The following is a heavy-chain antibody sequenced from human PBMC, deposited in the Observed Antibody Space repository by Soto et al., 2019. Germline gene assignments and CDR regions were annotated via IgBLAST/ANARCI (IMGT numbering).Heavy chain of an antibody. D-gene: IGHD5-18*01. CDR3: ARVDTAMDSLYYYYYMDV. CDR1: GFPFSSFN. J-gene: IGHJ6*03. Sequence: GGSLRLSCAASGFPFSSFNMNWVRQAPGKGLEWVSYISSSSSTIYYADSVKGRFTISRDNAKNSLYLQMNSLRAEDTAVYYCARVDTAMDSLYYYYYMDVWGKGTTVTVSS. CDR2: ISSSSSTI. V-gene: IGHV3-48*01.